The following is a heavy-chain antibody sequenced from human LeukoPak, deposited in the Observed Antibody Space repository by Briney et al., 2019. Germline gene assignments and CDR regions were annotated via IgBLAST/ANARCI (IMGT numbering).Heavy chain of an antibody. CDR1: GGSISSNDHY. CDR2: IYHSGRT. CDR3: ARSSYDTVGGDYFDF. J-gene: IGHJ4*02. V-gene: IGHV4-30-4*08. Sequence: TSQTLSLTCTVSGGSISSNDHYWSWIRQPPGKSLEWIGYIYHSGRTFYNPSLKTRGAIAVDTSKNQFSLRLSSVSAADTALYYCARSSYDTVGGDYFDFWGQGILVTVSS. D-gene: IGHD3-9*01.